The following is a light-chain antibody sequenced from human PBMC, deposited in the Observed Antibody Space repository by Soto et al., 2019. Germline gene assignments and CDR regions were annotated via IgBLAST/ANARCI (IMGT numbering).Light chain of an antibody. J-gene: IGKJ5*01. Sequence: DIQMTQSPSSLSASVGDSVTITCRASQNVAHFLNWYQQTPGKAPKLLIYATSSLHSGVPSRFSGSGFGTDFTLTISSLQTEDFATYYCQQNYSPSPLAFGLGTRVEIK. CDR3: QQNYSPSPLA. CDR2: ATS. CDR1: QNVAHF. V-gene: IGKV1-39*01.